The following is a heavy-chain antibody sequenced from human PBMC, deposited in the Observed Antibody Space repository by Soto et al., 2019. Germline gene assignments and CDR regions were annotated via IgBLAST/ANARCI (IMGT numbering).Heavy chain of an antibody. J-gene: IGHJ6*02. V-gene: IGHV3-30*18. D-gene: IGHD2-8*01. CDR1: GFTFSSYG. CDR2: ISYDGSNK. CDR3: AKDQEQEDIVLMVPRPTYYYGMDV. Sequence: QVQLVESGGGVVQPGRSLRLSCAASGFTFSSYGMHWVRQAPGKGLEWVAVISYDGSNKYYADSVKGRFTISRDNSKNTLYLQMNSLRAEDTAVYYCAKDQEQEDIVLMVPRPTYYYGMDVWGQGTTVTVSS.